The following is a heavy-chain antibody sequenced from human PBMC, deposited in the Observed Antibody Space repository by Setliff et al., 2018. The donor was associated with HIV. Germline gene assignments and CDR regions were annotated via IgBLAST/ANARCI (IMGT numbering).Heavy chain of an antibody. V-gene: IGHV3-23*01. CDR2: IGGHGSII. D-gene: IGHD3-10*01. CDR3: ARGVRGVVNGMDV. CDR1: GFTFSSYA. Sequence: GGSLRLSCAASGFTFSSYAMSWVRQAPGKGLEWVSIIGGHGSIIHYADSVKGRFTISRDNAKNTLYLQMNSLRAEDTAVYYCARGVRGVVNGMDVWGQGTTVTVSS. J-gene: IGHJ6*02.